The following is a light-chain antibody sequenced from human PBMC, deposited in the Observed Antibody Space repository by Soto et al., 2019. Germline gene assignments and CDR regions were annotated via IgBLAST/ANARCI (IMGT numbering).Light chain of an antibody. J-gene: IGKJ3*01. CDR1: LSVSSS. CDR3: QQRSNWPLAYT. CDR2: DAS. V-gene: IGKV3-11*01. Sequence: EIVLTQSPATLSLSPGERATLSCRASLSVSSSLAWYQQKPGQAPRLLIYDASNRATGIPARFSGSGSGTDFSLTISSLEPEDFAVYYCQQRSNWPLAYTFGPGTKVDIK.